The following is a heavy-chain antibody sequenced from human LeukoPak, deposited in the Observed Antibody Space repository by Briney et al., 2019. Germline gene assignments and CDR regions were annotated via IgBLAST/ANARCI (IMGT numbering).Heavy chain of an antibody. CDR3: ARVKASSFFFDY. Sequence: GGSLRLSCAASGFTYSDYAMMCVRQAPGKGLEGGSTISGSTGNTYYADSVKGRFTISRANSKNTLSLHMNSLRADRPAFFYCARVKASSFFFDYWGLGTLVTVSS. V-gene: IGHV3-23*01. J-gene: IGHJ4*02. CDR2: ISGSTGNT. CDR1: GFTYSDYA. D-gene: IGHD3-16*02.